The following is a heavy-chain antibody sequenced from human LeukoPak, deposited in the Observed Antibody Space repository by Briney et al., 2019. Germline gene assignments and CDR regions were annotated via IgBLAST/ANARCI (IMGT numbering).Heavy chain of an antibody. CDR2: INHGGGT. J-gene: IGHJ3*02. D-gene: IGHD3-22*01. Sequence: SETLSLTCAVYGGSFSDYFWNWIRQPPGKGLEWIGEINHGGGTRYNPSLKSRATISVDTSKKQFSLNLTFVTAADTAVYYCAIWYYYDSSGSLDAFDIWGQGTMVTVSS. CDR3: AIWYYYDSSGSLDAFDI. V-gene: IGHV4-34*01. CDR1: GGSFSDYF.